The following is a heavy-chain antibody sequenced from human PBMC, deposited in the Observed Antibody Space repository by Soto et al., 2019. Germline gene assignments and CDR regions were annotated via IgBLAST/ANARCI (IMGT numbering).Heavy chain of an antibody. D-gene: IGHD6-19*01. Sequence: EVQLLESGGGLVQPGGSLRLSCAASGFTFSSYAMSWVRQAPGKGLEWVSAISGSGGSTYYTDSVKGRFTISRDNSKNTLYLQMNSLRAEDTAVYYCAKAVAVAGKFDYWGQGTLVTVSS. CDR3: AKAVAVAGKFDY. J-gene: IGHJ4*02. V-gene: IGHV3-23*01. CDR1: GFTFSSYA. CDR2: ISGSGGST.